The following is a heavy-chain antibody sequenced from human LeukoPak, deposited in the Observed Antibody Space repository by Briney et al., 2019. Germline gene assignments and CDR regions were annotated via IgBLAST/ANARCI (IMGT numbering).Heavy chain of an antibody. CDR2: IYTTGTPI. CDR3: VREIKSACSFDY. J-gene: IGHJ4*02. CDR1: GFTFSSYK. V-gene: IGHV3-48*03. Sequence: PGGSLRLSCAASGFTFSSYKMHWVRQAPGKGLEWVSYIYTTGTPILYADSVKGRFTISRDNAKNSLYLEMDSLRAEDTAVYYCVREIKSACSFDYWGQGTLVTVSS. D-gene: IGHD3-10*02.